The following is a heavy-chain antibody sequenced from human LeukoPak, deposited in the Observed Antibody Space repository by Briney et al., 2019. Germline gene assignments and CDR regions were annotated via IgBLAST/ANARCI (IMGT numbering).Heavy chain of an antibody. CDR1: GFTFSSYG. CDR3: AKDQLNRFCSGGSCSTTHDY. Sequence: GGSLRLSCAASGFTFSSYGMSWVRQAPGKGLEWVSAITGSSRSTYYADSVKGRFTIARDNSKNTLYLQMNSLRAEDMAIYYCAKDQLNRFCSGGSCSTTHDYWGQGTLVTVSS. J-gene: IGHJ4*02. CDR2: ITGSSRST. V-gene: IGHV3-23*01. D-gene: IGHD2-15*01.